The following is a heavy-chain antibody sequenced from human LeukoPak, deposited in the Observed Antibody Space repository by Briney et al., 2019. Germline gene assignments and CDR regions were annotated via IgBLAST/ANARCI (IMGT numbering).Heavy chain of an antibody. CDR3: ARDLLSFGGVISGGYYFDY. Sequence: GGSLRLSCAASGFTFSGYAMHWVRQAPGKGLEWVAVISYDGSNKYYADSVKGRFTISRDNSKNTLYLQMNSLRAEDTAVYYCARDLLSFGGVISGGYYFDYWGQGTLVTVSS. CDR1: GFTFSGYA. J-gene: IGHJ4*02. CDR2: ISYDGSNK. V-gene: IGHV3-30-3*01. D-gene: IGHD3-16*02.